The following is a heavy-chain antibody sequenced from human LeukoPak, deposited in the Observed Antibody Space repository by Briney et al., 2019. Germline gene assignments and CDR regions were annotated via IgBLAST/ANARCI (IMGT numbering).Heavy chain of an antibody. J-gene: IGHJ4*02. V-gene: IGHV3-43*02. Sequence: GGSLRLSCAASGFTFDDYAMHWVRQAPGKGLEWVSLISGNVTRTYYADSVKGRFTISRDNSKNSLYLQMNSLRTADTALYYCAKVPDYGDFIFDYWGQGTLVTVSS. CDR2: ISGNVTRT. CDR1: GFTFDDYA. D-gene: IGHD4-17*01. CDR3: AKVPDYGDFIFDY.